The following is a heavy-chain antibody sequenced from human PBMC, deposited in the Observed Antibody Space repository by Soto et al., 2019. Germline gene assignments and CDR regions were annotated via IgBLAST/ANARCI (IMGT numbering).Heavy chain of an antibody. J-gene: IGHJ4*02. CDR3: AGDREAPRSSWNLDY. V-gene: IGHV1-18*04. Sequence: QVQLLQSGAEVKKPGASVKVSCKASGYTFTSYGISWVRQAPGQGLEWMGWISAYNGNTNYAQKLQGRVTMTTDTSTSTAYMELRSLRSDDTAVYYCAGDREAPRSSWNLDYWGQGTLVTVSS. CDR1: GYTFTSYG. CDR2: ISAYNGNT. D-gene: IGHD6-13*01.